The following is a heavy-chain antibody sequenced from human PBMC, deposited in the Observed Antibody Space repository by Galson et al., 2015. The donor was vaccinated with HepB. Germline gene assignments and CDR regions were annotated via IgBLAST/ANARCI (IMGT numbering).Heavy chain of an antibody. CDR1: GYTLTELS. D-gene: IGHD6-6*01. Sequence: SVKVSCKVSGYTLTELSMHWVRQAPGKGLEWMGGFDPEDGETIYAQKFQGRVTMTEDTSTDTAYMELSSLRSEDTAVYYCATLPSRSSGNPYYYYYMDVWGKGTTVTVSS. CDR3: ATLPSRSSGNPYYYYYMDV. CDR2: FDPEDGET. V-gene: IGHV1-24*01. J-gene: IGHJ6*03.